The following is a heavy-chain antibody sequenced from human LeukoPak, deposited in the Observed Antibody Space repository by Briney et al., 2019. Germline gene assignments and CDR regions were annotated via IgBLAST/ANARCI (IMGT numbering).Heavy chain of an antibody. J-gene: IGHJ4*02. CDR2: ISGSGGNT. CDR1: GFTFSSYA. V-gene: IGHV3-23*01. Sequence: GGSLRLSCAASGFTFSSYAMSWVRQAPGKGLVWVPAISGSGGNTYYADSAKGRFTISRDNSKNTLYLQMNSLRAEDTAIYYCAKVGPGSGSGSQFDFWGQGTLVTVSS. D-gene: IGHD3-10*01. CDR3: AKVGPGSGSGSQFDF.